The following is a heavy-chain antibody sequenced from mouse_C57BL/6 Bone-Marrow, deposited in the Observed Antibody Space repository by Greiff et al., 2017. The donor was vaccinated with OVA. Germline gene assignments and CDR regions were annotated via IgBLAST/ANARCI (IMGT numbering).Heavy chain of an antibody. Sequence: EVMLVESGGGLVKPGGSLKLSCAASGFTFSDYGMHWVRQAPEKGLEWVAYISSGSSTICYADTVKGRFTISRDNAKNTLFLQMTSLRSEDTAMYYCARNYGSSYGWYFDVWGTGTTVTVSS. D-gene: IGHD1-1*01. CDR3: ARNYGSSYGWYFDV. V-gene: IGHV5-17*01. CDR1: GFTFSDYG. CDR2: ISSGSSTI. J-gene: IGHJ1*03.